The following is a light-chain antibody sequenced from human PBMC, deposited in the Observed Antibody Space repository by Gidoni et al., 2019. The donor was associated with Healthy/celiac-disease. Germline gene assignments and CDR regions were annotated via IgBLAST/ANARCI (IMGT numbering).Light chain of an antibody. J-gene: IGLJ3*02. Sequence: FRQIRAHSVSESPGKTVTISCTRSSGSIASNYVQWYQQRPGSSPTTVIYEDNQRPSGVPDRFSGSIDSSSNSASLTISGLKTEDEADYYCQSYDSSNHGVFGGGTKLTVL. CDR1: SGSIASNY. V-gene: IGLV6-57*01. CDR2: EDN. CDR3: QSYDSSNHGV.